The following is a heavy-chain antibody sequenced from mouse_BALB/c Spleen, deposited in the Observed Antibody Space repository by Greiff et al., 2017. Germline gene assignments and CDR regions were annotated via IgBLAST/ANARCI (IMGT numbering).Heavy chain of an antibody. J-gene: IGHJ4*01. CDR1: GYTFSSYW. V-gene: IGHV1-9*01. CDR3: ARLRLRRDYYAMDY. Sequence: VQLVESGAELMKPGASVKISCKATGYTFSSYWIEWVKQRPGHGLEWIGEILPGSGSTNYNEKFKGKATFTADTSSNTAYMQLSSLTSEDSAVYYCARLRLRRDYYAMDYWGQGTSVTVSS. D-gene: IGHD2-4*01. CDR2: ILPGSGST.